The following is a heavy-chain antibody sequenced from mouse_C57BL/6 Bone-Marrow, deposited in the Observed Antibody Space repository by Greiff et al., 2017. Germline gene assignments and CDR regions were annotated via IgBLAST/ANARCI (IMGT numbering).Heavy chain of an antibody. Sequence: VQLQQSGPELVKPGASVKLSCKASGYTFTSYDINWVKQRPGQGLEWIGWIYPRDGSTKYNEKFKGKATLTVDTSSSTAYMELHSLTSEDAAVYFCARLRFDCGGGDGCFDVWGTGTTVTVSA. CDR2: IYPRDGST. D-gene: IGHD1-1*02. V-gene: IGHV1-85*01. CDR3: ARLRFDCGGGDGCFDV. J-gene: IGHJ1*03. CDR1: GYTFTSYD.